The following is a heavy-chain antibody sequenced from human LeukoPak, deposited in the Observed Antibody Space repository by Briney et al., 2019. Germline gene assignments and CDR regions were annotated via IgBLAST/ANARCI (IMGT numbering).Heavy chain of an antibody. J-gene: IGHJ5*02. CDR3: ARDSSGWYRWFDL. Sequence: GASVKVSCKASGYTFTNFVIHWVRQAPGQSLEWMGWIYTGNGDTKYSQEFQGRVTISRDTSATTAYMELSRLTSDDTAVYYCARDSSGWYRWFDLWGQGTLVTVSS. V-gene: IGHV1-3*04. D-gene: IGHD6-19*01. CDR1: GYTFTNFV. CDR2: IYTGNGDT.